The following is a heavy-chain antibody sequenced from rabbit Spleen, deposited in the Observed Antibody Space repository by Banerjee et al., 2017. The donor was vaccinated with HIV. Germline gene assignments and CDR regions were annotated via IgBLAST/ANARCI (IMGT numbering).Heavy chain of an antibody. CDR2: IYTGSGGTT. V-gene: IGHV1S45*01. D-gene: IGHD1-1*01. CDR3: ARDLVAVIGWNFNL. CDR1: GFSFSSSYF. J-gene: IGHJ4*01. Sequence: QEQLVESGGDLVKPEGSLTLTCTASGFSFSSSYFMCWVRQAPGKGLEWIACIYTGSGGTTYYAGWAKGRFTISKTSSTTVTLRMTSLTAADTATYFCARDLVAVIGWNFNLWGPGTLVTVS.